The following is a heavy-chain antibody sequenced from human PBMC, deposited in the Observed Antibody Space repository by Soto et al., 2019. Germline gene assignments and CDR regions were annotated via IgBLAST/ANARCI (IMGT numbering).Heavy chain of an antibody. CDR3: ATRDYYYDSSGYYS. CDR1: GGSFSGYY. J-gene: IGHJ5*02. Sequence: SETLSLTCAVYGGSFSGYYWSWIRQPPGKGLEWIGEINHSGSTNYNPSLKSRVTISVDTSKNQFSLKLSSVTAADTAVYYCATRDYYYDSSGYYSWGQGTLVTVSS. V-gene: IGHV4-34*01. D-gene: IGHD3-22*01. CDR2: INHSGST.